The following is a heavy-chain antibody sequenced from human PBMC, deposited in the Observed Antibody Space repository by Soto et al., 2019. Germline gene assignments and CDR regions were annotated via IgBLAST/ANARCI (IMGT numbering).Heavy chain of an antibody. D-gene: IGHD6-6*01. J-gene: IGHJ6*02. Sequence: QVQLVQSGAEVKKPGASVKVSCKASGYTFTNYGISWVRQAPGQGLEWMGWISANNGNTNYAQRIQGRVTMTTDTSTSTAYMDLRSLRSDDTAVYYCARDLESIAALYHYCYAMDVWGQGTTVTVSS. CDR1: GYTFTNYG. CDR3: ARDLESIAALYHYCYAMDV. V-gene: IGHV1-18*04. CDR2: ISANNGNT.